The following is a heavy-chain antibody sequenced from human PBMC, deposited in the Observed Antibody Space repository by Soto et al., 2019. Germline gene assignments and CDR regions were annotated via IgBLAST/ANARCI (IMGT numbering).Heavy chain of an antibody. V-gene: IGHV3-23*01. CDR2: VSGSDGST. J-gene: IGHJ4*02. D-gene: IGHD2-15*01. Sequence: PGGSLRLSCAASGFTFSTYAMSWVRQAPGKGLEWVSSVSGSDGSTYYADSVKGRLTISRDNARNTLYLQMNSLRAEDTAVYYCAKEIEGYCSGCSCYSNPIAYRGQGTLVTVSS. CDR1: GFTFSTYA. CDR3: AKEIEGYCSGCSCYSNPIAY.